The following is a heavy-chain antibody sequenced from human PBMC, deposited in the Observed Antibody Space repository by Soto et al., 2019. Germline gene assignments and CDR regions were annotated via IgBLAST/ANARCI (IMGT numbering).Heavy chain of an antibody. CDR2: IYDSGST. Sequence: QVQLQESGPGLVKPSQTLSLTCTVSGGSISRSGYFWSWIRQHPGKGLEWIGYIYDSGSTYYNPSLKSRVSLSEDTSKNQFSLNMTSVTAADTAMYYCARSSRSYFDYWGQGTLVTVSS. CDR1: GGSISRSGYF. V-gene: IGHV4-31*03. J-gene: IGHJ4*02. CDR3: ARSSRSYFDY.